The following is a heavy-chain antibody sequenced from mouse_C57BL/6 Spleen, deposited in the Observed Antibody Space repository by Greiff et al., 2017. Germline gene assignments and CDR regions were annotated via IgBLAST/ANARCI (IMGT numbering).Heavy chain of an antibody. CDR2: ISSGSSTI. Sequence: EVKLMESGGGLVKPGGSLKLSCAASGFTFSDYGMHWVRQAPEKGLEWVAYISSGSSTIYYADTLKGRFTISRDNAKNTLFLQMTSLRSEDTAMYYCARVPLITTAPLDVWGTGTTVTVSS. J-gene: IGHJ1*03. CDR1: GFTFSDYG. V-gene: IGHV5-17*01. D-gene: IGHD1-1*01. CDR3: ARVPLITTAPLDV.